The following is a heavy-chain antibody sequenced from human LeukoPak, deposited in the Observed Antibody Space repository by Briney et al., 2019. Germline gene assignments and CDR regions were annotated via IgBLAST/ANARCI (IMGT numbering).Heavy chain of an antibody. CDR3: GGGVFYYYMDV. Sequence: SETLSLTCTVSGGSIINHYWNWIRQPPGKGLEWIGYIYYSGSTNYNPSLKSRVTISVDTSKNQFSLKLSSVTAADTAVYYCGGGVFYYYMDVWGKGTTVTVSS. CDR1: GGSIINHY. V-gene: IGHV4-59*11. D-gene: IGHD3-3*01. J-gene: IGHJ6*03. CDR2: IYYSGST.